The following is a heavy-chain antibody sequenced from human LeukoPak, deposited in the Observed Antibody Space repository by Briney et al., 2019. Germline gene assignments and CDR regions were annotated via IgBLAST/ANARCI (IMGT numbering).Heavy chain of an antibody. CDR1: GYTFTGYY. V-gene: IGHV1-2*06. CDR3: ARDNEGDYGDD. Sequence: ASVKVSCKASGYTFTGYYMHWVQQAPGQGLEWMGRINPNSGGTNYAQKFQGRVTMTRDTSISTAYMELSRLRSDDTAVYYCARDNEGDYGDDWGQGTLVTVSS. D-gene: IGHD1-1*01. CDR2: INPNSGGT. J-gene: IGHJ4*02.